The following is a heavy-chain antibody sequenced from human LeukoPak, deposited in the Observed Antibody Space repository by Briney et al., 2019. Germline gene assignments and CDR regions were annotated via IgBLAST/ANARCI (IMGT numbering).Heavy chain of an antibody. D-gene: IGHD3-10*01. CDR2: IDAYNGNT. J-gene: IGHJ4*02. CDR1: GYTFTTYG. Sequence: AAVKVSCKASGYTFTTYGISWVRQAPAQGLEWMGWIDAYNGNTKYAQKLQGRVSMTTDTSTSTAYMELRSLRADDTAVYYCARDYGSGSYRFDYWGQGTLVTVSS. CDR3: ARDYGSGSYRFDY. V-gene: IGHV1-18*01.